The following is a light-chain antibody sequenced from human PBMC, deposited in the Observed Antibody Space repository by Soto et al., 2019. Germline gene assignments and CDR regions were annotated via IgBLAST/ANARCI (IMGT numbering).Light chain of an antibody. CDR3: MQAVYTRT. Sequence: DIVMTQSPLSLPVTPGEPASISCRSSQNLLHIDGYNYLDWYLQEPGQSPQLLIFLGSYRASGVPDRFSGSGSGTDFTLRISRVEAEDVGVYYCMQAVYTRTFGPGTKVDI. V-gene: IGKV2-28*01. CDR1: QNLLHIDGYNY. CDR2: LGS. J-gene: IGKJ1*01.